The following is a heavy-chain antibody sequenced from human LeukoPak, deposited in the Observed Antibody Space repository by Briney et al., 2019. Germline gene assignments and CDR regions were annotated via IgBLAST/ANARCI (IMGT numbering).Heavy chain of an antibody. Sequence: SQTLSLTCAVSGGSISSGGYSWSWIRQPPGKGLEWIGYIYHSGSTYYNPSLKSRVTISVDTSKNQFSLKLSSVTAADTAVFYCARGPMVPLWAFDIWGQGTMVTVSS. J-gene: IGHJ3*02. CDR2: IYHSGST. CDR1: GGSISSGGYS. V-gene: IGHV4-30-2*01. D-gene: IGHD2-8*01. CDR3: ARGPMVPLWAFDI.